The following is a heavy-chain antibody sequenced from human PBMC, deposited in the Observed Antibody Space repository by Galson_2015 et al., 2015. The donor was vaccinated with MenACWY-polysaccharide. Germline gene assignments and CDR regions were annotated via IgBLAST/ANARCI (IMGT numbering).Heavy chain of an antibody. J-gene: IGHJ4*02. CDR2: INTNTGNP. Sequence: SVKVSCKASGYTFTSYAMNWVRQAPGQGLGWMGWINTNTGNPTYAQGFTGRFVFSLDTSVSTAYLQISSLKAEDTAVYYCASGGTPYDFWSGHSFDYWGQGTLVTVSS. CDR3: ASGGTPYDFWSGHSFDY. D-gene: IGHD3-3*01. CDR1: GYTFTSYA. V-gene: IGHV7-4-1*02.